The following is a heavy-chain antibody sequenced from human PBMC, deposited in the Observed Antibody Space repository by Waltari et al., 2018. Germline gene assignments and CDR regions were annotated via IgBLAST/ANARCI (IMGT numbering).Heavy chain of an antibody. Sequence: EVQLVESGGGLVQPGGSLRLSCAASGFTFSSYSMNWVRQAPGKGLEWVSYISSSSSTIYYADSVKGRFTISRDNAKNSLYLQMNSLRAEDTAVYYCARVGLVGMATIADDYWGQGTLVTVSS. V-gene: IGHV3-48*01. D-gene: IGHD5-12*01. J-gene: IGHJ4*02. CDR2: ISSSSSTI. CDR3: ARVGLVGMATIADDY. CDR1: GFTFSSYS.